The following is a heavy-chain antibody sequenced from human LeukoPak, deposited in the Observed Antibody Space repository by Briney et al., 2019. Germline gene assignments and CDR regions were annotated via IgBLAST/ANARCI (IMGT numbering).Heavy chain of an antibody. CDR1: GYTFTGYY. CDR3: ARSFLARDYYYMDV. CDR2: INPNSGCT. Sequence: ASVKVSCKASGYTFTGYYMHWVRQAPGQGLEWMGWINPNSGCTNYAQKFQGRVTMTRDTSISTAYMELSRLRSDDTAVYYCARSFLARDYYYMDVWGKGTTVTISS. V-gene: IGHV1-2*02. J-gene: IGHJ6*03. D-gene: IGHD6-6*01.